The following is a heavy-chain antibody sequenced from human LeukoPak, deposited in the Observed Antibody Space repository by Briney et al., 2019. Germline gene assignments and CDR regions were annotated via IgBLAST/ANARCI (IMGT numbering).Heavy chain of an antibody. J-gene: IGHJ2*01. CDR2: ISYDGSNK. CDR3: AKDGYYYDSSGYYYDWYFDL. V-gene: IGHV3-30*18. D-gene: IGHD3-22*01. CDR1: GFTFSSYG. Sequence: GRSLRHSCAASGFTFSSYGMHWVRQAPGKGLEWVAVISYDGSNKYYADSVKGRFTISRDNSKNTLYLQMNSLRAEDTAVYYCAKDGYYYDSSGYYYDWYFDLWGRGTLVTVSS.